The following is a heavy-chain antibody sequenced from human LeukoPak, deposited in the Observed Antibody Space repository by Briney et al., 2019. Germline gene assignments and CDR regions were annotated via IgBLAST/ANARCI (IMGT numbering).Heavy chain of an antibody. CDR2: IYYSGST. D-gene: IGHD6-19*01. CDR3: ARDRGWGSTRYYGMDV. V-gene: IGHV4-39*07. CDR1: GGSISSSSYY. J-gene: IGHJ6*02. Sequence: SETLSLTCTVSGGSISSSSYYWGWIRQPPGKGLEWIGRIYYSGSTYYNPSLKSRVTISVDTSKNQFSLKPSSVTAADTAVYYCARDRGWGSTRYYGMDVWGQGTTVTVSS.